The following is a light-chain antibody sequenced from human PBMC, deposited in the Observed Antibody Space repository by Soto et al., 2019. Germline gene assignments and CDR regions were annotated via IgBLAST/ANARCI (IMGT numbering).Light chain of an antibody. Sequence: QSVLTQPPSASGTPGQRGIISCSGSSSNIGGNYVYWYQQFPGTAPKLLIHTNDQRPSGVPDRFSGSKSDTAASLAISGLRSEDEADYYCAAWDDSLNGYVFGTGTKLTVL. CDR3: AAWDDSLNGYV. V-gene: IGLV1-47*02. J-gene: IGLJ1*01. CDR2: TND. CDR1: SSNIGGNY.